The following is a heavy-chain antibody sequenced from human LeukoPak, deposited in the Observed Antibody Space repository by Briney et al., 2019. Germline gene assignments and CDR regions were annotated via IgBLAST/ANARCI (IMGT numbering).Heavy chain of an antibody. V-gene: IGHV3-74*01. D-gene: IGHD2-15*01. Sequence: GGSLRLSCAASGFTFSSYWMHWVRQAPGKGLVWVSRINSDGSSTSYADSVKGRFTISRDNAKNTLYLKMNSLRAEDTAAYYCARDGYIYCSGGSCYEDAFDIWGQGTMVTVSS. J-gene: IGHJ3*02. CDR3: ARDGYIYCSGGSCYEDAFDI. CDR1: GFTFSSYW. CDR2: INSDGSST.